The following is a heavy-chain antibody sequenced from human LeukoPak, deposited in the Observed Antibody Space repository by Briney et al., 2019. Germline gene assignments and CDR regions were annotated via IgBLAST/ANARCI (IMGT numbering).Heavy chain of an antibody. Sequence: SETLSLTCIVSGGSISSYYWSWIRQPPGKGLEWIGYIYYSGSTNYNPSLKSRVTISVDTSKNQLSLKLSSVTAADTAVYYCARQSRGSYRLDYWGQGTLVTVSS. J-gene: IGHJ4*02. D-gene: IGHD3-16*02. V-gene: IGHV4-59*08. CDR2: IYYSGST. CDR1: GGSISSYY. CDR3: ARQSRGSYRLDY.